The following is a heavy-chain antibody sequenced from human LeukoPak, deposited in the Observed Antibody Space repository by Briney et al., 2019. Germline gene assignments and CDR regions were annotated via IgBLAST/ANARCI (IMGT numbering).Heavy chain of an antibody. V-gene: IGHV3-74*01. CDR3: AGTNWNDFDY. CDR1: GFTFSSYS. Sequence: GGSLRLPCAASGFTFSSYSMNWVRQAPGKGLVWVSRINSDGSSTSYADSVKGRFTISRDNAKNTLYLQMNSLRAEDTAVYYCAGTNWNDFDYWGQGTLVTVSS. J-gene: IGHJ4*02. CDR2: INSDGSST. D-gene: IGHD1-1*01.